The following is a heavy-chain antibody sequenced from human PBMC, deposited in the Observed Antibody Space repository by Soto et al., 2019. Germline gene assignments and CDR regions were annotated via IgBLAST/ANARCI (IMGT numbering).Heavy chain of an antibody. CDR2: IYPSGTI. CDR1: GVSITTNGYS. V-gene: IGHV4-30-2*01. CDR3: ATYTAFAKYYFDY. Sequence: SETLSLTCAVSGVSITTNGYSWSWIRQPPGKGLEWIGYIYPSGTIFYNPSLNCRATISADTSNNQFSLKLTSVTAADTAVYFCATYTAFAKYYFDYWGRGTLVTVSS. J-gene: IGHJ4*02. D-gene: IGHD3-16*01.